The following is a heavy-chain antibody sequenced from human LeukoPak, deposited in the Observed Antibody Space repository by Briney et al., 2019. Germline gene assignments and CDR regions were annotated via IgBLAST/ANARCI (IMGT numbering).Heavy chain of an antibody. V-gene: IGHV4-34*01. J-gene: IGHJ4*02. CDR1: GGSFSGYY. CDR2: INHSGST. Sequence: PSETLSLTCAVYGGSFSGYYWSWIRQPPGKGLEWIGEINHSGSTNYNPSLKSRVTISVDTSKNQFSLKLTSVTAADTAVYYCAREGNYYGSGSYYYAYWGQGTLVTVPS. CDR3: AREGNYYGSGSYYYAY. D-gene: IGHD3-10*01.